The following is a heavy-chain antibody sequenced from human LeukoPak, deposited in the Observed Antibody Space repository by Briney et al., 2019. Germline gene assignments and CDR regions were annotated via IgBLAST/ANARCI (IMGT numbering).Heavy chain of an antibody. CDR3: AKEDPSIAFDI. Sequence: GGSLRLSCAASGFTFSSYAMHWVRQAPGKGLEWVAVISYDGSNKYYADSVKGRFTISRDNSKNTLYLQMNSLRAEDTAVYYCAKEDPSIAFDIWGQGTMVTVSS. V-gene: IGHV3-30*04. CDR1: GFTFSSYA. CDR2: ISYDGSNK. D-gene: IGHD2/OR15-2a*01. J-gene: IGHJ3*02.